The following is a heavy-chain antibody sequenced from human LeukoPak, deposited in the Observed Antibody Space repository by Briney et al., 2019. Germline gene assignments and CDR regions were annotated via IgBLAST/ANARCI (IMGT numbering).Heavy chain of an antibody. CDR1: GFTFSNAW. J-gene: IGHJ4*02. CDR2: IKSKTDGGTT. V-gene: IGHV3-15*01. CDR3: TRDLHDFWSGSLDYFDY. D-gene: IGHD3-3*01. Sequence: GGSLRLSCAASGFTFSNAWMSWVRQAPGKGLEWVGRIKSKTDGGTTDYAAPVKGRFTISRDDSKSIAYLQMNSLKTEDTAVYYCTRDLHDFWSGSLDYFDYWGREPWSPSPQ.